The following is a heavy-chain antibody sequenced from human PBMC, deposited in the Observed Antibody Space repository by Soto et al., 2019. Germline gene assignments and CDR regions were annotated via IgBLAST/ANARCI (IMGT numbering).Heavy chain of an antibody. CDR2: ISSSSSTI. CDR3: HRDIRVYLPQNDS. D-gene: IGHD5-12*01. Sequence: YGMNWVRQAPGKGLEWVSYISSSSSTIYYADSVTGRFTISRDNAKNSLYLQMNSLRAEVTAVYYYHRDIRVYLPQNDSCRHGA. CDR1: YG. V-gene: IGHV3-48*01. J-gene: IGHJ5*01.